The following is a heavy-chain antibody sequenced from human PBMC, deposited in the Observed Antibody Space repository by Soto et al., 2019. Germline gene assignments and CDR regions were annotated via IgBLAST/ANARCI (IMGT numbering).Heavy chain of an antibody. V-gene: IGHV3-30-3*01. CDR1: GFTFSSYA. CDR3: AREGVAGNSRGDY. J-gene: IGHJ4*02. Sequence: QVQLVESGGGVVQPGRSLRLSCAASGFTFSSYAMHWVRQAPGKGLERVAVISYDGSNKYYADSVKGRFTISRDNCKTALYLQINCLRAEDTAVYYCAREGVAGNSRGDYWGQGTLVTVSS. D-gene: IGHD6-19*01. CDR2: ISYDGSNK.